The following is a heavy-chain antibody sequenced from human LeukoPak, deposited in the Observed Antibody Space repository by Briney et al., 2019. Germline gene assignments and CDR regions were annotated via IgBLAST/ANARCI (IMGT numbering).Heavy chain of an antibody. CDR1: GYTLTELS. J-gene: IGHJ1*01. CDR3: ATXSPXXYDXLNEGNEYFQH. V-gene: IGHV1-24*01. D-gene: IGHD3-22*01. Sequence: ASVKVSCKVSGYTLTELSMHWVRQAPGKGLEWMGGFDPEDGETIYAQKFQGRVTMTEDTSTDTAYMELSRLRSEDTAVYYCATXSPXXYDXLNEGNEYFQHWGQGTLVTVSS. CDR2: FDPEDGET.